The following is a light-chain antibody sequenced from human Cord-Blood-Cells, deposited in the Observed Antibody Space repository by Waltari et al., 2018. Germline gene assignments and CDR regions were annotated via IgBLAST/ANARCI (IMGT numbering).Light chain of an antibody. CDR2: EVS. CDR3: SSYTSSSTLV. Sequence: QSALTQPASVSGSPAQSITLSCPGTSGDVGGYNYVSWYQQHPGKAPKLTIYEVSNRPSGVSNRFSGSKSGNTASLTISGLQAEDEADYYCSSYTSSSTLVFGTGTKVTVL. V-gene: IGLV2-14*01. CDR1: SGDVGGYNY. J-gene: IGLJ1*01.